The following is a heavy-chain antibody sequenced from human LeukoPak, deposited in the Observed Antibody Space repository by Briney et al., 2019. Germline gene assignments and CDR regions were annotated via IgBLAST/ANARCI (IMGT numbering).Heavy chain of an antibody. CDR3: ARDRQLLWFGELNYFDY. CDR1: EFTFSRYT. D-gene: IGHD3-10*01. J-gene: IGHJ4*02. CDR2: ISSSGSTI. Sequence: GGSLRLSCAASEFTFSRYTMNWVRQAPGKGLEWVSYISSSGSTIYYADSVKGRFTISRDNAKNSLYLQMNSLRAEDTAVYYCARDRQLLWFGELNYFDYWGQGTLVTVSS. V-gene: IGHV3-48*04.